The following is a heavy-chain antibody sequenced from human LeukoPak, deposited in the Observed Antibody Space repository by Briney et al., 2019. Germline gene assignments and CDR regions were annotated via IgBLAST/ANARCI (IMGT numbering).Heavy chain of an antibody. D-gene: IGHD6-19*01. CDR3: AGRIIAVTGGFDF. Sequence: SETLSLSCAVYGGSFSGYYWSWIRQPPGKGLEWMGEINHSGSTNYNPSLKSRVTISVDTSKNQFSLKLSSVTAADTAVYYCAGRIIAVTGGFDFWGQGTLVTVSS. CDR2: INHSGST. J-gene: IGHJ4*02. V-gene: IGHV4-34*01. CDR1: GGSFSGYY.